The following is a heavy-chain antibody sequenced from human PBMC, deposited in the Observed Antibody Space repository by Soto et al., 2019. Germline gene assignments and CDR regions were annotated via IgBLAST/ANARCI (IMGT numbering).Heavy chain of an antibody. CDR2: IYWDDDK. CDR3: VQSRCGGDCLQSYSSHSYYGLDV. D-gene: IGHD2-21*02. V-gene: IGHV2-5*02. Sequence: QITLKESGPTLVKPTQTLTLTCTFSGFSLSTTGVGVGWIRQPPGKALEWLALIYWDDDKRYNPSLNSRLTIPTDTSKNQVVLAMTNMDPVDTATFYCVQSRCGGDCLQSYSSHSYYGLDVWGQGTTVTVSS. CDR1: GFSLSTTGVG. J-gene: IGHJ6*02.